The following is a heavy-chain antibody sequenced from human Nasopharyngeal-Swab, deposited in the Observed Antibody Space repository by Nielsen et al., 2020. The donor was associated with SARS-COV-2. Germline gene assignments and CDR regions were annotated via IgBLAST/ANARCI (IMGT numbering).Heavy chain of an antibody. V-gene: IGHV3-30*18. J-gene: IGHJ4*02. CDR1: GFTFSSYG. CDR2: ISYDGSNK. Sequence: GRSLRLSCAASGFTFSSYGMHWVRQAPGKGLEWVAVISYDGSNKYYADSVKGRFTISRDNSKNTLYLQMNSLRAEDTAVYYCAKRSSTSYRDYWGQGTLVTVSS. CDR3: AKRSSTSYRDY. D-gene: IGHD2-2*01.